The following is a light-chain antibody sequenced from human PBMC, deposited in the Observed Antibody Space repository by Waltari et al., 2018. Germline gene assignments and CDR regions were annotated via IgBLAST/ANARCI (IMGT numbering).Light chain of an antibody. CDR1: QGGSVY. V-gene: IGKV1-39*01. CDR3: QQTYNSPWT. J-gene: IGKJ1*01. Sequence: DIQMTQSPSSLSASVGDRVTISCRASQGGSVYLNWYQQKPGKAPNLLIYTVSNLHSGVPSRFSGSGSGTDFTLTISSLQPEDFATYYCQQTYNSPWTFGQGTKVEIK. CDR2: TVS.